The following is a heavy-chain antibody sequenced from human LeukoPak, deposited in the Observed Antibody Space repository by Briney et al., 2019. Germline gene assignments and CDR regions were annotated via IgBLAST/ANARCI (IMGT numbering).Heavy chain of an antibody. CDR2: IYSGGST. J-gene: IGHJ4*02. V-gene: IGHV3-53*01. Sequence: GVSLRRSCAASGFTVSSNYMSWVRQAPGKGLEWVSVIYSGGSTYYADSVKGRFTISRDNSKNTLYLQMNSLRAEDTAVYYCARVRGSYSDYWGQGTLVTVSS. D-gene: IGHD1-26*01. CDR1: GFTVSSNY. CDR3: ARVRGSYSDY.